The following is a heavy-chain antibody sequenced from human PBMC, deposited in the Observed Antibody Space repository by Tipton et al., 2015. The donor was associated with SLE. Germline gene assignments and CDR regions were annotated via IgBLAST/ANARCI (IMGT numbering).Heavy chain of an antibody. Sequence: TLSLTCTVSGGSISSYYWSWIRQPPGKGLEWIGYIYYSGGTNYNPSLKSRVTISVDTSKNQFSLKLSSVTAADTALYYCARGPIAGYYYYYMDVWGKGTTVTVSS. V-gene: IGHV4-59*12. CDR1: GGSISSYY. CDR3: ARGPIAGYYYYYMDV. D-gene: IGHD1-26*01. CDR2: IYYSGGT. J-gene: IGHJ6*03.